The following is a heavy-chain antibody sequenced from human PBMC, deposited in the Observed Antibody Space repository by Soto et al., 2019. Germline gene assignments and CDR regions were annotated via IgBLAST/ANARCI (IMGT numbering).Heavy chain of an antibody. V-gene: IGHV1-69*13. J-gene: IGHJ6*02. Sequence: SVKVSCKASGGTFSRYAIIWVRQAPGQGLEWMGGIIPIFGTANYAQKFQGRVTITADESTSTAYMELSSLRSEDTAVYYCARVRRATFGVVVMDVWGQGTTVTVSS. CDR1: GGTFSRYA. D-gene: IGHD3-3*01. CDR2: IIPIFGTA. CDR3: ARVRRATFGVVVMDV.